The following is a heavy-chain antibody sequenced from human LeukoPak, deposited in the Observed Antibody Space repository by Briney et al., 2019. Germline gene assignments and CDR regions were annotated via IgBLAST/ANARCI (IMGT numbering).Heavy chain of an antibody. Sequence: PSQTLSLTCTVSGGSISSGGYYWSWIRQHPGKGLEWIGYIYYSGSTYYNPSLKSRVTISVDTSKNQFSLKLSSVTAADTAVYYCARERRGSGHNFDYWGQGTLVTVSS. CDR1: GGSISSGGYY. D-gene: IGHD6-19*01. CDR3: ARERRGSGHNFDY. J-gene: IGHJ4*02. V-gene: IGHV4-31*03. CDR2: IYYSGST.